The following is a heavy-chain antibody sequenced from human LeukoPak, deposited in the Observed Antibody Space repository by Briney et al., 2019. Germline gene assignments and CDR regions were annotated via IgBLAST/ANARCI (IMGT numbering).Heavy chain of an antibody. CDR1: GFTFSRYG. CDR2: IRYDGSNK. J-gene: IGHJ3*02. V-gene: IGHV3-30*02. Sequence: GGSLRLSCAASGFTFSRYGMHWVRQAPGKGLEWVAFIRYDGSNKYYADSVKGRFTISRDNSKNTLYLQMNSLRAEDTALYYCAKEDQSSWSPNTDAFDIWGQGTMVTVSS. CDR3: AKEDQSSWSPNTDAFDI. D-gene: IGHD6-13*01.